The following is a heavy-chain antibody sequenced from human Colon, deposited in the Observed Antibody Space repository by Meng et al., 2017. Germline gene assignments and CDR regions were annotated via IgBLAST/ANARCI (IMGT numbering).Heavy chain of an antibody. Sequence: QVQLQESGPGLVKPSGTLSLTCAVSGASISTKNWWSWFRQPPGRGLEWIGEIFHSGSPKYNPSLKTRVTMSVDNSKNQFSLKLRSVTAADTAVYYCARTTDFWNYYYSDYWGRGILVTVSS. CDR2: IFHSGSP. CDR3: ARTTDFWNYYYSDY. V-gene: IGHV4-4*02. J-gene: IGHJ4*02. D-gene: IGHD3-3*01. CDR1: GASISTKNW.